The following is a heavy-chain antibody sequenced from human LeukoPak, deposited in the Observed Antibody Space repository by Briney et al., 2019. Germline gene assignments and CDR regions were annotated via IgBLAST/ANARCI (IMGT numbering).Heavy chain of an antibody. Sequence: GGSLRLSCEATGFSFSSYAMSWVRQAPGEGLEWVSSINSNSNYIYYADSVKGRFTISRDNAKNSLYLQMNSLRAEDTAVYYCARDSLGKLFDCWGQGTLVTVSS. CDR1: GFSFSSYA. CDR2: INSNSNYI. CDR3: ARDSLGKLFDC. J-gene: IGHJ4*02. V-gene: IGHV3-21*01.